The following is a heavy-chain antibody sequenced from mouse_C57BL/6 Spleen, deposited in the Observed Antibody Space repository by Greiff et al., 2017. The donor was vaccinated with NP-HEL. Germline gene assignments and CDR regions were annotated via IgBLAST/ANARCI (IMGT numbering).Heavy chain of an antibody. CDR3: ARRGYSNNAMDY. D-gene: IGHD2-5*01. CDR2: ISSGGSYT. CDR1: GFTFSSYG. J-gene: IGHJ4*01. V-gene: IGHV5-6*02. Sequence: EVNVVESGGDLVKPGGSLKLSCAASGFTFSSYGMSWVRQTPDKRLEWVATISSGGSYTYYPDSVKGRFTISRDNAKNTLYLQLSSLKSEDTAMYYCARRGYSNNAMDYWGQGTSVTVSS.